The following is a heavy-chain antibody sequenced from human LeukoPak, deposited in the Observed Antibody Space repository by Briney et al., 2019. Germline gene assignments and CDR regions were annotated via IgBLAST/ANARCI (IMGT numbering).Heavy chain of an antibody. J-gene: IGHJ4*02. CDR1: GFTFSSYA. CDR3: ARDPYIAVAGTFYFDY. V-gene: IGHV3-23*01. CDR2: ISGSGGTT. Sequence: GGSLRLSCAASGFTFSSYAMSWVRQAPGKGLEWVSAISGSGGTTYYADSVKGRFTISRDNSKNTLYLRMNSLRAEDTAVYYCARDPYIAVAGTFYFDYWGQGTLVTVSS. D-gene: IGHD6-19*01.